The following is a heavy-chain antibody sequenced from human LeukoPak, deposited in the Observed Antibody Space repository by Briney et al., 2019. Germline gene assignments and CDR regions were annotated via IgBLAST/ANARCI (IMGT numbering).Heavy chain of an antibody. CDR1: GYTFTSYF. CDR2: INPSAGGR. V-gene: IGHV1-46*01. D-gene: IGHD3-22*01. Sequence: ASVKVSCKASGYTFTSYFIHWVRQAPGQGLEWMGLINPSAGGRNYAQKFQGRVTMTRDTSTSTVYMELSSLRSEDTAIYYCARAIYDSGGYYGYWGQGTLVTVSS. J-gene: IGHJ4*02. CDR3: ARAIYDSGGYYGY.